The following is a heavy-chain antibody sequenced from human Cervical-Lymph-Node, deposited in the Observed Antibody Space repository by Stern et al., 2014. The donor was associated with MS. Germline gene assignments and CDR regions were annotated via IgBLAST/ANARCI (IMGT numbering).Heavy chain of an antibody. V-gene: IGHV3-30*18. D-gene: IGHD2-15*01. Sequence: VQLVESGGGVVQPGRSLRLSCAASGFTLRSYGMHWVRQAPGKGLEWVAVISNDGNEKAYTDSVKGRFTISRDNSKNTLYLQMNSLSTEDTAMYYCAKDRLFCSGGGCYGMDVWGQGTTVTVSS. CDR2: ISNDGNEK. CDR1: GFTLRSYG. CDR3: AKDRLFCSGGGCYGMDV. J-gene: IGHJ6*02.